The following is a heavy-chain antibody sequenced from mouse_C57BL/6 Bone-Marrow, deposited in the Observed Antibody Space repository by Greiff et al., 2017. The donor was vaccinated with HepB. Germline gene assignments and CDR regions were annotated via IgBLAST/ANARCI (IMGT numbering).Heavy chain of an antibody. V-gene: IGHV3-3*01. CDR1: GFSINSDCY. CDR2: TFYSGIT. J-gene: IGHJ4*01. CDR3: ARAMIHYYAMDY. Sequence: EVQLQQSGPSLVRPSQTLSLTCTVTGFSINSDCYWIWIRQFPGNKLEYIGYTFYSGITYYNPSLESRTYITRDTSKNQFSLKLSSVTTEDTATYYCARAMIHYYAMDYWGQGTSVTVSS. D-gene: IGHD2-4*01.